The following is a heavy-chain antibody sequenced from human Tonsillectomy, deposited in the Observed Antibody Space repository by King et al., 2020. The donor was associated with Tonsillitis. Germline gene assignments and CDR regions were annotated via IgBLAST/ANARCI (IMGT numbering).Heavy chain of an antibody. D-gene: IGHD2-21*02. CDR2: ISYDGSNK. V-gene: IGHV3-30*18. CDR3: AKSKDIVLVTAIGGFDY. CDR1: GFTFSSYG. J-gene: IGHJ4*02. Sequence: VQLVESGGGVVQPGRSLRLSCAASGFTFSSYGMHWVRQAPGKGLEWVAVISYDGSNKYYADSVKGRFTISRDNSKNTLYLQMNSLRAEGTAVYYCAKSKDIVLVTAIGGFDYWGQGTLVTVSS.